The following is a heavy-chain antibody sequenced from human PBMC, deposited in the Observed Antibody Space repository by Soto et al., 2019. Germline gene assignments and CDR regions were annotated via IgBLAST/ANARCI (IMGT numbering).Heavy chain of an antibody. CDR1: GYTFTSYG. D-gene: IGHD2-15*01. J-gene: IGHJ6*02. V-gene: IGHV1-18*01. Sequence: ASVKVSCKASGYTFTSYGISWVRQAPGQGLEWMGWISAYNGNTNYAQKLQGRVTMTTDTSTSTAYMELRSLRSDDTAVYYCVRDCSGGSCYYYYYGMDVWGQGTTVTVSS. CDR2: ISAYNGNT. CDR3: VRDCSGGSCYYYYYGMDV.